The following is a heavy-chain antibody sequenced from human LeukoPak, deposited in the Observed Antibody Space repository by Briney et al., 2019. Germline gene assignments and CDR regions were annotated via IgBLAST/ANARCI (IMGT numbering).Heavy chain of an antibody. CDR2: ISAYNGNT. V-gene: IGHV1-18*01. CDR3: ARGDEIIAAAGGTRFDP. J-gene: IGHJ5*02. D-gene: IGHD6-13*01. Sequence: ASVKVSCKASGYIFTNFGISWVRQAPGQGLEWMGWISAYNGNTNYAQKLQGRVTMTTDTSTSTAYMELRSLRSDDTAVYYCARGDEIIAAAGGTRFDPWGQGTLVTVSS. CDR1: GYIFTNFG.